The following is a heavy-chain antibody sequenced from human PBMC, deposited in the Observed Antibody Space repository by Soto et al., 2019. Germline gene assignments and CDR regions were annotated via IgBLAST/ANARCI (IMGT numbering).Heavy chain of an antibody. J-gene: IGHJ5*02. CDR1: GFSFSHYA. CDR3: VSPHSESSNAFDL. V-gene: IGHV3-30*04. Sequence: GGSLRLSCAASGFSFSHYAMHWVRQPPGKGLEWVALISYDGENQYFTDSVRGRFTISRDNSKTAVYLEMNNLRLDDTATYYCVSPHSESSNAFDLWGQGTLVTVSS. CDR2: ISYDGENQ. D-gene: IGHD3-10*01.